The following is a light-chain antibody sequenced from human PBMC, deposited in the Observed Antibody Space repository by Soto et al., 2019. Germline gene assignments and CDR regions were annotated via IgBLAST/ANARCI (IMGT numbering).Light chain of an antibody. V-gene: IGLV2-14*01. CDR2: EVS. J-gene: IGLJ1*01. Sequence: QAVLTQPASVSGSRGQSITISCTGTSSDVGGYSYVSWYQHHPGKAPKLMIYEVSNRPSGVSNRFSGSKSGNTASLTISGLQAEDEADYYCCSYTSSSTLYVFGTGTKVTVL. CDR1: SSDVGGYSY. CDR3: CSYTSSSTLYV.